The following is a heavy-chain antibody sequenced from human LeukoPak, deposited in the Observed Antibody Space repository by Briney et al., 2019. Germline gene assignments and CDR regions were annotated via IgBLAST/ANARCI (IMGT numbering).Heavy chain of an antibody. CDR1: RYTFTSYD. CDR2: MNPNSGNT. J-gene: IGHJ6*03. CDR3: ARDSIAVAGNDYYYYMDV. V-gene: IGHV1-8*01. D-gene: IGHD6-19*01. Sequence: ASVKVSCKASRYTFTSYDINWVRQATGQGLEWMGWMNPNSGNTGYAQKFQGRVTMTRNTSISTAYVELSSLRSDDTAVYYCARDSIAVAGNDYYYYMDVWGKGTTVTVSS.